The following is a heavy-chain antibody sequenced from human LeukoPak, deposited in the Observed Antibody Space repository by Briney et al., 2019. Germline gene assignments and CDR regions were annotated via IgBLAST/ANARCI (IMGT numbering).Heavy chain of an antibody. CDR3: ARDLTVGDTFSDY. J-gene: IGHJ4*02. Sequence: GGSLRLSCAASGFTFSDYYMNWIRQPPGKGLEWVSYMSRSSSYTSYADSVKGRFTISRDDAKNSLYLQMDSLRAEDTGVYYCARDLTVGDTFSDYWGQGTLVTVSS. CDR2: MSRSSSYT. V-gene: IGHV3-11*06. D-gene: IGHD1-26*01. CDR1: GFTFSDYY.